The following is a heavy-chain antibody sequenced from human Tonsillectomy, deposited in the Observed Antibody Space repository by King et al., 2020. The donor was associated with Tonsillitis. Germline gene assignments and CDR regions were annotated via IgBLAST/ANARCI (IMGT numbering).Heavy chain of an antibody. CDR1: GFTFSSYS. CDR2: ISSSSSYI. CDR3: ARSTSGSYSYSWFDP. D-gene: IGHD1-26*01. V-gene: IGHV3-21*01. J-gene: IGHJ5*02. Sequence: VQLVESGGGLVKPGGSLRLSCAVSGFTFSSYSMNWVRQAPGKGLEWVSSISSSSSYIYYADSVKGRFTISRDNAKNSLYLQMNSLRAEDTAVYYCARSTSGSYSYSWFDPWGQGTLVTVSS.